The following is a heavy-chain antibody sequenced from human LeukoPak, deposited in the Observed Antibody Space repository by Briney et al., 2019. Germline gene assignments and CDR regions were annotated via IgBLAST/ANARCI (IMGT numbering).Heavy chain of an antibody. CDR2: IWYDGSKK. CDR3: ARDLDGYNSFDY. D-gene: IGHD5-24*01. J-gene: IGHJ4*02. Sequence: PGGSLRLSCEASGLTFSKYGMHWVRQAPGKGLEWVAVIWYDGSKKYYVDSVKGRFTISRDNAKNSLYLQMNSLRAEDTAVYYCARDLDGYNSFDYWGQGTLVTVSS. V-gene: IGHV3-33*01. CDR1: GLTFSKYG.